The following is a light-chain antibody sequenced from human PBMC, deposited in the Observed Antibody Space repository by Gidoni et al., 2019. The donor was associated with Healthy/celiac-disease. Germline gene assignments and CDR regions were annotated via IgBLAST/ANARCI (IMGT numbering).Light chain of an antibody. V-gene: IGKV1-12*01. Sequence: TQMSHSPSSVSASVEDRVTITCRASQGISSCLAWYQQKPEKAPKLLIYAASRLKSGVPSRFSGSGSGTDFTLTISSLQPEDFATYYCQQANSFTYTFGQGTKLEIK. J-gene: IGKJ2*01. CDR2: AAS. CDR3: QQANSFTYT. CDR1: QGISSC.